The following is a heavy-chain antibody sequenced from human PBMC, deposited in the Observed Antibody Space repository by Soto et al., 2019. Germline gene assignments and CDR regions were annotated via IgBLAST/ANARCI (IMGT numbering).Heavy chain of an antibody. D-gene: IGHD6-6*01. CDR3: AKGIAARRYYYYYMDV. V-gene: IGHV3-9*01. CDR2: ISWNSGSI. Sequence: GGSLRLSCAASGFTFDDYAMHWVRQAPGKGLEWVSGISWNSGSIGYADSVKGRFTISRDNAKNSLYLQMNSLRAEDTALYYCAKGIAARRYYYYYMDVWGKGTTVTVSS. J-gene: IGHJ6*03. CDR1: GFTFDDYA.